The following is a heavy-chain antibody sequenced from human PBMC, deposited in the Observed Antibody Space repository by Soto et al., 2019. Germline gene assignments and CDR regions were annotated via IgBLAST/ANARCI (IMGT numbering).Heavy chain of an antibody. CDR2: IDPSDSYT. CDR3: ARRSDIAVAGTHSGMDV. V-gene: IGHV5-10-1*01. J-gene: IGHJ6*02. CDR1: GYSFTSYW. D-gene: IGHD6-19*01. Sequence: GWSLKISCKGSGYSFTSYWISWVRQMPGKGLEWMGRIDPSDSYTNYSPSFQGHVTISADKSIGTAYLQWSSLKASDTAMYYCARRSDIAVAGTHSGMDVWGQGTTVTVYS.